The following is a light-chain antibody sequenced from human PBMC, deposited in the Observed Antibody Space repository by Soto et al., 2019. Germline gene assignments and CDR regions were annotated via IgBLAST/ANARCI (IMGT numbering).Light chain of an antibody. J-gene: IGKJ4*01. CDR3: QQYYITPPTT. Sequence: DIVMTQSPDSLAVYLGERATINCKSSQSVLYSSNNKNYLAWYQQKPGQPPKLLIYWASTRESGVPDRFSGSGSGTDFTLTISSLQAEDVAVYYCQQYYITPPTTFGGGTKVEIK. CDR1: QSVLYSSNNKNY. V-gene: IGKV4-1*01. CDR2: WAS.